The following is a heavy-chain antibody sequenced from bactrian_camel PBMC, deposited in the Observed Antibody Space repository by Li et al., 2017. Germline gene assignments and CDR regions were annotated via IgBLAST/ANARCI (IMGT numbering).Heavy chain of an antibody. CDR3: AADPALTTVYALRRMTCAVGPYEYNA. Sequence: QLVESGGNSVQAGGSLRLSCVASGNTENIRYMSWFRQAPGREREGLIRISTENGRTYTVSSVRGRFTISHDNAKNTLSLEINSLKPEDTAVYYCAADPALTTVYALRRMTCAVGPYEYNAWGRGTQVTVS. D-gene: IGHD3*01. V-gene: IGHV3-2*01. CDR2: ISTENGRT. CDR1: GNTENIRY. J-gene: IGHJ4*01.